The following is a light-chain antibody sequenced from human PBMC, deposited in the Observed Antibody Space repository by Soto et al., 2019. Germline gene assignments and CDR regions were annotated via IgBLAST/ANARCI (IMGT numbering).Light chain of an antibody. V-gene: IGLV2-11*01. CDR3: CSYAGTYTWV. J-gene: IGLJ3*02. CDR1: SSDVGGYNS. CDR2: DVS. Sequence: QSVLTQPRSVSGSPGQSVTISCTGTSSDVGGYNSVSWYQQYPGKATKLMNYDVSKRPSGVPDRFSGSKSGNAASLTISGLQAEDEADYYCCSYAGTYTWVFGGGTKLTVL.